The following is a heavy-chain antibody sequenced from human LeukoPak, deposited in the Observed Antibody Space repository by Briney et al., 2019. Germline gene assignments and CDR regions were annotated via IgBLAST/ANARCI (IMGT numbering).Heavy chain of an antibody. CDR3: AREKCYYDSSGPHGFDI. CDR1: GYTFTGNY. Sequence: ASVKVSCKASGYTFTGNYLHWVRQAPGQGLEWMGWINPNNGGTNYGQKFRGRVTMTRDTSTTTAYMELSRLRSDDTALYYCAREKCYYDSSGPHGFDIWGQGTMVTVSS. CDR2: INPNNGGT. J-gene: IGHJ3*02. D-gene: IGHD3-22*01. V-gene: IGHV1-2*02.